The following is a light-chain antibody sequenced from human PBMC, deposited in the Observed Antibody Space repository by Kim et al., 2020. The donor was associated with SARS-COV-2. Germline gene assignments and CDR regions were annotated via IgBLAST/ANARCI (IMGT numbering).Light chain of an antibody. CDR2: QDS. J-gene: IGLJ1*01. Sequence: ESPEQKASITCSGDKLGDKYACWYQQKPGKSPVLVIYQDSKRTSGIPERFSGSNPGNTATLTISGTQAMDVADYYCQAWDSSTYVFGTGTKVTVL. CDR3: QAWDSSTYV. V-gene: IGLV3-1*01. CDR1: KLGDKY.